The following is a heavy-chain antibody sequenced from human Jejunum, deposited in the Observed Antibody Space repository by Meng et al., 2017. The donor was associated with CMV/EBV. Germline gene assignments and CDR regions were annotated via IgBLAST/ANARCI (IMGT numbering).Heavy chain of an antibody. CDR3: ARVRGGFDP. CDR2: IYYTGGT. J-gene: IGHJ5*02. CDR1: GGSISGYY. Sequence: LPCTVSGGSISGYYWSWIRQPPGEGLEWVGYIYYTGGTNNNPSLGSRASIALDRSKSQISLKLTSVTAADTAVYYCARVRGGFDPWGQGTLVTVSS. V-gene: IGHV4-59*01.